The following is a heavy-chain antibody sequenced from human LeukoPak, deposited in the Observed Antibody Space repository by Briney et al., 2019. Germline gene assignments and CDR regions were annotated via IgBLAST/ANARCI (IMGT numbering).Heavy chain of an antibody. J-gene: IGHJ4*02. CDR1: GFTVSSNY. V-gene: IGHV3-66*01. CDR2: IYSGGST. CDR3: ARSDEVYYYDSSGYLDY. D-gene: IGHD3-22*01. Sequence: GGSLRLSCAASGFTVSSNYMSWVRQAPGKGLEWVSVIYSGGSTYYADSVKGRFTISRDNSKNTLYLQMNSLRAEDTAVYYCARSDEVYYYDSSGYLDYWGQGTLVTVSS.